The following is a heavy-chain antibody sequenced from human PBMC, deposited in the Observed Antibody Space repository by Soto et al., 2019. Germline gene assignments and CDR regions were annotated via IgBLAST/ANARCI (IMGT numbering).Heavy chain of an antibody. CDR3: AKETGYCSGGSCYDYYYYGMDV. Sequence: GGSLRLSCAASGFTFDDYAMHWVRQAPGKGLEWVSGISWNSGSIGYADSVKGRFTISRDNAKNSLYLQMNSLRAEDTALYYCAKETGYCSGGSCYDYYYYGMDVWGQGTTVTVSS. CDR2: ISWNSGSI. D-gene: IGHD2-15*01. V-gene: IGHV3-9*01. J-gene: IGHJ6*02. CDR1: GFTFDDYA.